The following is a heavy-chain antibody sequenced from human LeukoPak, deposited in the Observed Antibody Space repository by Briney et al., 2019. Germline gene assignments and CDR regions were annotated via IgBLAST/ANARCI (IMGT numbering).Heavy chain of an antibody. Sequence: PGGSLRLSCAASGFTFSSYWMSWVRQAPGKGLERVANINQDGNQKNYVDSVKGRFTISRDNAKNSLYLEMNSLTAEDTAVYYCARERPAAASAFELWGQGTMVTVSS. CDR2: INQDGNQK. D-gene: IGHD6-13*01. J-gene: IGHJ3*01. CDR1: GFTFSSYW. CDR3: ARERPAAASAFEL. V-gene: IGHV3-7*01.